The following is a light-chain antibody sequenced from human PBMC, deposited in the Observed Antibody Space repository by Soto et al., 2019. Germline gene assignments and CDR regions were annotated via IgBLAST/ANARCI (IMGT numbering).Light chain of an antibody. CDR1: QSISSW. CDR2: DAS. V-gene: IGKV1-5*01. J-gene: IGKJ4*01. Sequence: DIQMTQSPSTLSASVGDRVTITCRVSQSISSWLACYQQKPGKAPTLLIYDASSLESGVPSRFSGSGSGTEFTLTLSSLQPDDFATYYCQQYSSYPLPFGGGTKVEIK. CDR3: QQYSSYPLP.